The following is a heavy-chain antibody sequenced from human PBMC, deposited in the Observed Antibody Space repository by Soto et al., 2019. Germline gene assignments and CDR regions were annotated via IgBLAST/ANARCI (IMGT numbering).Heavy chain of an antibody. Sequence: GGSLRLSCAASGFNFSSYGMHWVRQAPGKGLEWVAVIWYDGSNKYYADSVKGRFTISRDNSKNTLYLQMNSLRAEDTAVYYCARSGQSFMDYDFWSGYSPNFDYWGQGTLVTVSS. CDR2: IWYDGSNK. D-gene: IGHD3-3*01. CDR1: GFNFSSYG. J-gene: IGHJ4*02. V-gene: IGHV3-33*01. CDR3: ARSGQSFMDYDFWSGYSPNFDY.